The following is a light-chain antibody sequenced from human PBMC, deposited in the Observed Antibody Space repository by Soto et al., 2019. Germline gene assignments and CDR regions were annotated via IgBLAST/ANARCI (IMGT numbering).Light chain of an antibody. V-gene: IGLV1-44*01. Sequence: QSVLTQPPSASGNPGQRGTISCSGSSANLARHSVSWFQPFPGTAPKLLIHKTDQRPSGVPDRFSVSNSGTSASLAITGLQSEDEVDYYWASWDYIHNIWLFGGWTKVTVL. CDR1: SANLARHS. J-gene: IGLJ3*02. CDR3: ASWDYIHNIWL. CDR2: KTD.